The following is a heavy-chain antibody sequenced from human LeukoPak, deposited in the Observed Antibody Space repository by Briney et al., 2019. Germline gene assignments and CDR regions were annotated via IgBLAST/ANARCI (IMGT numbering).Heavy chain of an antibody. D-gene: IGHD4-17*01. V-gene: IGHV3-48*02. CDR1: GFTFSSYS. CDR2: ISSSVSTI. CDR3: VRDYGYGDSVKWYFDL. J-gene: IGHJ2*01. Sequence: GRSLRLSCAASGFTFSSYSMNWVRQAPGKGLEWVSFISSSVSTIYYADSVKGRFTISRDNAKNSLYLQMNSLRDEDTAVYYCVRDYGYGDSVKWYFDLWGRGTLVTVSS.